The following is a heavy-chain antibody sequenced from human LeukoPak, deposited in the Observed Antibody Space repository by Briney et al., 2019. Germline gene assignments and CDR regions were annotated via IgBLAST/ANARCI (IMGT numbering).Heavy chain of an antibody. D-gene: IGHD3-3*01. Sequence: GGSLRLSCAASGFTFSNAWMSWVRQAPGKGLEWVGRIKSKTDGGTTDYAAPVKGRFTISRDDSKNTLYLQMNSLKTEGTAVYYCTTEDDFWSGYYTGVYYFDYWGQGTLVTVSS. CDR2: IKSKTDGGTT. CDR3: TTEDDFWSGYYTGVYYFDY. J-gene: IGHJ4*02. CDR1: GFTFSNAW. V-gene: IGHV3-15*01.